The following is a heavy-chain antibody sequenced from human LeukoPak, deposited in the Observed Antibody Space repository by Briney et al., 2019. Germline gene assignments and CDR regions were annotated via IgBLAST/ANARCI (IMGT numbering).Heavy chain of an antibody. D-gene: IGHD4-17*01. V-gene: IGHV3-20*04. CDR3: AKALHYGDYGKFDY. Sequence: GGSLRLSCAASGFAFDDYGMSWVRQAPRKGLEWVSGINWNGDSTGYADSVKGRFTISRDNSKNTLYVQMTSLRTEDTAVYYCAKALHYGDYGKFDYWGQGTLVTVSS. J-gene: IGHJ4*02. CDR2: INWNGDST. CDR1: GFAFDDYG.